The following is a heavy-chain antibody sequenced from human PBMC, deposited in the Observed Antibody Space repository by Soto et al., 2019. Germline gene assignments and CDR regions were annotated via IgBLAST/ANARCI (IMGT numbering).Heavy chain of an antibody. CDR3: ARDYYDSSGYWFDNWFDP. J-gene: IGHJ5*02. CDR2: IYYSGST. D-gene: IGHD3-22*01. CDR1: GGSISSGDYC. V-gene: IGHV4-30-4*01. Sequence: PSETLSLTCTVSGGSISSGDYCWSWIRKPPGKGLEWIGYIYYSGSTYYNPSLKSRVTISVDTSKNQFSLKLSSVTAADTAVYYCARDYYDSSGYWFDNWFDPWGQGTLVTVSS.